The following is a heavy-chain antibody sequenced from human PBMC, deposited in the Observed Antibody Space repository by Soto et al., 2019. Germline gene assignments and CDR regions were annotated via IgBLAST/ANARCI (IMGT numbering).Heavy chain of an antibody. CDR2: IIPIFGTA. CDR1: GGTFSSYA. CDR3: ARVLRTYPYYYYYYGMDV. J-gene: IGHJ6*02. Sequence: QVQLVQSGAEVKKPGSSVKVSCKASGGTFSSYAISWVRQAPGQGLEWMGGIIPIFGTANYAQKFQGRVTITADKSTSTAYMELSSLRSEDTAVYYCARVLRTYPYYYYYYGMDVWGQGTTVTVSS. D-gene: IGHD2-2*01. V-gene: IGHV1-69*06.